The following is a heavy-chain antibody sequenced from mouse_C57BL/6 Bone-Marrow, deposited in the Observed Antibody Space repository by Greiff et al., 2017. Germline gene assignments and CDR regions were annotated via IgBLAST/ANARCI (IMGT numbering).Heavy chain of an antibody. Sequence: QVQLKQSGAELVRPGTSVKMSCKASGYTFTNYWIGWAKQRPGHGLEWIGDIYPGGGYTNYNEKFKGKATLTADKSSSTAYMQLSSLTSEDSAIYYCARGLLQYFDVWGTGTTVTVSS. V-gene: IGHV1-63*01. CDR1: GYTFTNYW. D-gene: IGHD2-3*01. CDR3: ARGLLQYFDV. J-gene: IGHJ1*03. CDR2: IYPGGGYT.